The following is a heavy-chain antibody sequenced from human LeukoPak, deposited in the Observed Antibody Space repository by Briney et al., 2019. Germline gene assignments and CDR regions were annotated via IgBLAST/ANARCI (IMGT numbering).Heavy chain of an antibody. D-gene: IGHD3-22*01. J-gene: IGHJ4*02. Sequence: SGGSLRLSCAASGFTFSDYYMSWIRQAPGKGLEWVSYISSSGSTIYYADSVKGRFTISRDNAKNSLYLQMNSLRAEDTAVYYCARGEPSLVVILAYYFDYWGQGTLVTVSS. CDR3: ARGEPSLVVILAYYFDY. CDR1: GFTFSDYY. V-gene: IGHV3-11*01. CDR2: ISSSGSTI.